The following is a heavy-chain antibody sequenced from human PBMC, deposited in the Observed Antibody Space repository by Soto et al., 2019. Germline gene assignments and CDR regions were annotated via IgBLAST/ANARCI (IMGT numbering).Heavy chain of an antibody. D-gene: IGHD6-13*01. CDR1: GGSFSGYY. Sequence: SETLSLTCAVYGGSFSGYYWSWIRQPPGKGLEWIGEINHSGSTNYNLSLKSRVTISVDTSKNQFSLKLSSVTAADTAVYYCARVKAAAGTIDYWGQGTLVTVSS. V-gene: IGHV4-34*01. CDR2: INHSGST. J-gene: IGHJ4*02. CDR3: ARVKAAAGTIDY.